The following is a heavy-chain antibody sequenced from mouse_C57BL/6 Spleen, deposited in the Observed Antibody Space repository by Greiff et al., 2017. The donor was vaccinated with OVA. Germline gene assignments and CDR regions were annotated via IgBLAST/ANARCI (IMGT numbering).Heavy chain of an antibody. D-gene: IGHD2-5*01. V-gene: IGHV1-64*01. CDR2: IHPNSGST. CDR3: ARGSNSFAY. CDR1: GYTFTSYW. J-gene: IGHJ3*01. Sequence: QVHVKQPGAELVKPGASVKLSCKASGYTFTSYWMHWVKQRPGQGLEWIGMIHPNSGSTNYNEKFKSKATLTVDKSSSTAYMQLSSLISEDSAVYYWARGSNSFAYWGQGTLVTVSA.